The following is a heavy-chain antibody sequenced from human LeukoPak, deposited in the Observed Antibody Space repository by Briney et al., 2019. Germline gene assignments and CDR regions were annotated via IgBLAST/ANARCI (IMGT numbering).Heavy chain of an antibody. D-gene: IGHD1-26*01. V-gene: IGHV1-18*01. J-gene: IGHJ6*02. Sequence: ASVKVSCKASGYTFTSCGISWVRQAPGQGLEWMGWININNGNTEYAQNLQARVTMTTDTSTSTAYMELRSLRSDDTAVYYCAGDALKWESGYDYYYGLDVWGQGTTVTVSS. CDR1: GYTFTSCG. CDR3: AGDALKWESGYDYYYGLDV. CDR2: ININNGNT.